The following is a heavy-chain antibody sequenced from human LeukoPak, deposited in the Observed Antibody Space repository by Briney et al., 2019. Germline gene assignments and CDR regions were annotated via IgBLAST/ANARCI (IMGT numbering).Heavy chain of an antibody. Sequence: KSSETLSLTCAVYGGSFSGYYWSWIRQPPGKGLEWIGEINHSGSTNYNPSLKSRVTISVDTSKNQFSLKLSSVTAADTAVYYCARGPRGSTSRLAMRCSGGSCYSDAFDIWSQGTMVTVSS. V-gene: IGHV4-34*01. CDR2: INHSGST. D-gene: IGHD2-15*01. J-gene: IGHJ3*02. CDR3: ARGPRGSTSRLAMRCSGGSCYSDAFDI. CDR1: GGSFSGYY.